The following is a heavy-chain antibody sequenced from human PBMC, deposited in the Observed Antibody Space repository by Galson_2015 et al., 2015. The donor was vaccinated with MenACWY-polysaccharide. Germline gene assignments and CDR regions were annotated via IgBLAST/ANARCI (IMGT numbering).Heavy chain of an antibody. V-gene: IGHV3-23*01. CDR3: ANPGLSTGRTSGDDY. J-gene: IGHJ4*02. CDR1: GFTFNSYT. D-gene: IGHD6-25*01. CDR2: ISGSGAST. Sequence: SLRLSCAASGFTFNSYTMSWVRQAPGKGLEWVSAISGSGASTYYADSVKGRFTISRDNSKNTLYLQMNSLRAEDTAVYYCANPGLSTGRTSGDDYWGQGTLVTVSS.